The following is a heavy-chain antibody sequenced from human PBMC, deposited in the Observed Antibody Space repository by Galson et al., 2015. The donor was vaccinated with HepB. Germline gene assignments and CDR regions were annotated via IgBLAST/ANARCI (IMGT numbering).Heavy chain of an antibody. Sequence: SVKVSCKASGGTFSSYAISWVRQAPGQGLEWMGGIIPIFGTANYAQKFQGRVTITADESTSTAYVELSSLRSEDTAVYYCARAVLFGGVIAPNGGGINWFDPWGQGTLVTVSS. J-gene: IGHJ5*02. CDR2: IIPIFGTA. V-gene: IGHV1-69*13. CDR3: ARAVLFGGVIAPNGGGINWFDP. CDR1: GGTFSSYA. D-gene: IGHD3-16*02.